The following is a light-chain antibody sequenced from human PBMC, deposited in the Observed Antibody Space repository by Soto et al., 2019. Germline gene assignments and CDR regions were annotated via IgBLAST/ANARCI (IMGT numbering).Light chain of an antibody. V-gene: IGLV2-14*03. CDR3: SSYTSSRKVV. CDR1: SSDVGGYDY. CDR2: DVS. Sequence: QSALTQPASVSGSPGQSITISCTGSSSDVGGYDYVSWYQQHPGKAPKLLIYDVSYRPSGVSNRFSGSKSGNTASLTISGLQAEDEAYFYCSSYTSSRKVVFCGGTKLTVL. J-gene: IGLJ3*02.